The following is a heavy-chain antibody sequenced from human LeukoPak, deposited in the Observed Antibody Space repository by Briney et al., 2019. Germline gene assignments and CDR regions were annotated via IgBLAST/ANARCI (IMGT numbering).Heavy chain of an antibody. CDR1: GGTFSSYA. Sequence: SVKVSCKASGGTFSSYAISWVRQAPGQGLEWMGGIIPIFGTANYAQKFQGRVTITADESTSTAYMELSSLRAEDTAVYYCARGRHPEYQLPPRYYYYGMDVWGQGTTVTVSS. CDR2: IIPIFGTA. CDR3: ARGRHPEYQLPPRYYYYGMDV. D-gene: IGHD2-2*01. V-gene: IGHV1-69*13. J-gene: IGHJ6*02.